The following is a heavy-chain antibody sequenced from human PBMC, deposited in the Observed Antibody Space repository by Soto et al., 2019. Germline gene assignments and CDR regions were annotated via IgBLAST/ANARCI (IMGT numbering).Heavy chain of an antibody. J-gene: IGHJ6*02. Sequence: SETLSLTCTVSGGSISSYDWNWIRQPPGKGLEWIGYIHHSGSTNYNPSLKSRVTISVDTSKNQLSLKLNSVTAADTAVYYCASLTYSDISTGYQYDMDVWGQGTTVTVSS. CDR1: GGSISSYD. D-gene: IGHD3-9*01. CDR3: ASLTYSDISTGYQYDMDV. V-gene: IGHV4-59*01. CDR2: IHHSGST.